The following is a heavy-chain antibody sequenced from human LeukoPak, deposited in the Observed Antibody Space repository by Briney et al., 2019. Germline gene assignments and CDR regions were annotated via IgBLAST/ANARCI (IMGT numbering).Heavy chain of an antibody. CDR1: GFTFSDCD. V-gene: IGHV3-21*01. Sequence: GGSLRLSCTASGFTFSDCDMNWFRQAPGKGLEWVSSISYRASHIYYADSVKGRFTISRDNAKNSLYLQMDSLRAEDTAVYFCGRAFPPLRTAAAGDYWGQGTLVTVSS. J-gene: IGHJ4*02. D-gene: IGHD6-13*01. CDR3: GRAFPPLRTAAAGDY. CDR2: ISYRASHI.